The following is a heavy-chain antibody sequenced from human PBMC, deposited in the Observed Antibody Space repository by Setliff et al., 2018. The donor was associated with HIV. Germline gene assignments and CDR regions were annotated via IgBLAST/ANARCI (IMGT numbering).Heavy chain of an antibody. Sequence: GGSLRLSCAASGFTFDNFAMHWVRQAPGKGLEWVSTISWNSGTIDYADSVKGRFSISRDNAKNSLYLQMNSLKTEDTAVYYCTTDTLIFGVVINGRYFDYWGQGTLVTVSS. CDR2: ISWNSGTI. CDR1: GFTFDNFA. J-gene: IGHJ4*02. D-gene: IGHD3-3*01. CDR3: TTDTLIFGVVINGRYFDY. V-gene: IGHV3-9*01.